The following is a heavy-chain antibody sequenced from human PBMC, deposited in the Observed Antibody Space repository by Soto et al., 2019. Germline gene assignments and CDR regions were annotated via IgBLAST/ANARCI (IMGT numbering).Heavy chain of an antibody. D-gene: IGHD4-17*01. CDR3: AREGGDLTGFAP. V-gene: IGHV3-48*01. CDR2: ISSSSSTI. CDR1: GFTFSSYS. Sequence: EVQLVESGGGLVQPGGSLRLSCAASGFTFSSYSMNWVRQAPGKGLEWVSYISSSSSTIYYADSVKGRFTISRDNAKNSLYQQMNSLRAEDTAVYYWAREGGDLTGFAPWGQGTRVTVSS. J-gene: IGHJ5*02.